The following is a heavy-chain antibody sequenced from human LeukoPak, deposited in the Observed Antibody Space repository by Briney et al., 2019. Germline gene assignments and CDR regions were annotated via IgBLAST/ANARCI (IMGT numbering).Heavy chain of an antibody. CDR3: ARQDLIPHYYYYYMDV. V-gene: IGHV3-48*04. CDR2: ISSSGSTI. Sequence: GGSLRLSCAASGFTFSSYSMNWVRQAPGKGLEWVSYISSSGSTIYYADSVKGRFTISRDNAKNSLYLQMNSLRAEDTAVYYCARQDLIPHYYYYYMDVWGKGTTVTISS. D-gene: IGHD2-15*01. CDR1: GFTFSSYS. J-gene: IGHJ6*03.